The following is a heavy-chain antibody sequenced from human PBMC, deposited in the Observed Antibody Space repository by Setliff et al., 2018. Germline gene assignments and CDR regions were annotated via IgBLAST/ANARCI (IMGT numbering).Heavy chain of an antibody. J-gene: IGHJ4*02. V-gene: IGHV3-7*03. CDR2: IKQDGSDK. D-gene: IGHD6-6*01. CDR3: ARWTARAVDY. Sequence: PGGSLRLSCAASGFTFSNHWMTWVRQAPGKGLEWVANIKQDGSDKYYVDSVKGRFTVSSDNSKNTLYLQMNSLRAEDTAVYYCARWTARAVDYWGQGTLVTVSS. CDR1: GFTFSNHW.